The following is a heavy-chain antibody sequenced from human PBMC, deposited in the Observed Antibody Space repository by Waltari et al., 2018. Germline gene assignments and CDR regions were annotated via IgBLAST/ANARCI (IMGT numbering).Heavy chain of an antibody. CDR3: AKDLSYGPDY. CDR2: VRFDGNNA. D-gene: IGHD3-10*01. CDR1: GFAMTSSG. V-gene: IGHV3-30*02. Sequence: QVQLVESGGGVVQPGGSLRLSCAASGFAMTSSGVHWVRQAPGKGLEWVTFVRFDGNNAFYADSVTGRFSISRDTSKTTLYLHMNSLRVEDTAVYYCAKDLSYGPDYWGQGTLVTVSS. J-gene: IGHJ4*02.